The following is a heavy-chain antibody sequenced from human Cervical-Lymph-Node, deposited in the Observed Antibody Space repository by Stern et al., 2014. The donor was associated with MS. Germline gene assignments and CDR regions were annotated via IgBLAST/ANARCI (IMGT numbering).Heavy chain of an antibody. CDR3: ATHRGRVTYYYGMDV. J-gene: IGHJ6*02. CDR1: GYTLSEIS. CDR2: FDPEHGET. Sequence: VPLLQSGAEVKKPGASVKVFCKVSGYTLSEISMHWVRQAPGNVLELIGGFDPEHGETRYAQKFQGRVTMAEDRSTDTAYMELSSLRSEDTAVYYCATHRGRVTYYYGMDVWGQGTTVTVSS. V-gene: IGHV1-24*01. D-gene: IGHD2-21*02.